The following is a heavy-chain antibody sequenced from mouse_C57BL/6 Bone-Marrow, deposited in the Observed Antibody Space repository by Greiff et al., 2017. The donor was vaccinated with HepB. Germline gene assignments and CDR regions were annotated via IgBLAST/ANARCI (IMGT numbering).Heavy chain of an antibody. D-gene: IGHD2-1*01. Sequence: EVMLVESEGGLVQPGSSMKLSCTASGFTFSDYYMAWVRQVPEKGLEWVANINYDGSSTYYLDSLKSRFIISRDNAKNILYLQMSSLKSEDTATYYCARRGNLDAMDYWGQGTSVTVSS. J-gene: IGHJ4*01. CDR1: GFTFSDYY. V-gene: IGHV5-16*01. CDR2: INYDGSST. CDR3: ARRGNLDAMDY.